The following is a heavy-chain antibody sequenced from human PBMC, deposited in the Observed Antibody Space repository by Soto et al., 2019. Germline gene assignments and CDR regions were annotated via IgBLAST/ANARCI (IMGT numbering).Heavy chain of an antibody. CDR2: IYYSGST. V-gene: IGHV4-59*01. J-gene: IGHJ3*02. D-gene: IGHD2-15*01. CDR3: ARDTQGYCSGGSCYAGDAFDI. Sequence: SETLSLTCTVSGGSISSYYWSWIRQPPGKGLEWIGYIYYSGSTNYNPSLKSRVTISVDTSKNQFSLKLSSVTAADTAVYYCARDTQGYCSGGSCYAGDAFDIWGQGTMVTVSS. CDR1: GGSISSYY.